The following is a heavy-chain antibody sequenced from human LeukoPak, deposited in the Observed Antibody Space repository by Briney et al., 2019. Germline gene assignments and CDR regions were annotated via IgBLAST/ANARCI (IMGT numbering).Heavy chain of an antibody. D-gene: IGHD4-23*01. CDR3: ARDNSIADRGWWFDP. Sequence: ASVKVSCKASGYIFTNHYMHWVRQAPGQGLEWMGLINPSGSSTLYAEKFRGRIIMTRDMSTATDYMELSSLRSEDTAVYYCARDNSIADRGWWFDPGAREPWSPSPQ. CDR2: INPSGSST. V-gene: IGHV1-46*01. J-gene: IGHJ5*02. CDR1: GYIFTNHY.